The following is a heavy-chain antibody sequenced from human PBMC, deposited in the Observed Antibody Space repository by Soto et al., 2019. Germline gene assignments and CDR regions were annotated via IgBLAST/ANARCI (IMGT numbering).Heavy chain of an antibody. CDR1: GGSISSADYY. CDR3: ARAIVVTIGGMDV. D-gene: IGHD5-12*01. CDR2: IYYSGST. Sequence: SETLSLTCTVPGGSISSADYYWSWVRQPPGKGLEWIGYIYYSGSTFFNPSLKSRVTISKDTSRSQFSLRLNSVTAADTAVYYCARAIVVTIGGMDVWGQGTTVTVSS. J-gene: IGHJ6*02. V-gene: IGHV4-30-4*01.